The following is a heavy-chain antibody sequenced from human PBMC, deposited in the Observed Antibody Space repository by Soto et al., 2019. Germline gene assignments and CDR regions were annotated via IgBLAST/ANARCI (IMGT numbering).Heavy chain of an antibody. J-gene: IGHJ3*02. CDR1: GFTFSSYA. Sequence: PGGSLRLSCAASGFTFSSYAMSWVRQAPGKGLEWVSAISGSGGSTYYADSVKGRFTISRDNSKNTLYLQMNSLRAEDTAVYYCAKGLLVISNYRGGAFDIWGQGTMVTVSS. CDR3: AKGLLVISNYRGGAFDI. D-gene: IGHD3-9*01. CDR2: ISGSGGST. V-gene: IGHV3-23*01.